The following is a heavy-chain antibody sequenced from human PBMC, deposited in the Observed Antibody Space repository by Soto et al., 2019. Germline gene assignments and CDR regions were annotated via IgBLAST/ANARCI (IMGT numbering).Heavy chain of an antibody. D-gene: IGHD6-13*01. CDR3: ARAYSSPGWFDP. J-gene: IGHJ5*02. Sequence: ASVKVSCKASGGTFSSYAISWVRQAPGQGLEWMGGIIPIFGTANYAQKFQGRVTITADKSTSTAYMELSSPRSEDTAVYYCARAYSSPGWFDPWGQGTLVTVSS. CDR2: IIPIFGTA. CDR1: GGTFSSYA. V-gene: IGHV1-69*06.